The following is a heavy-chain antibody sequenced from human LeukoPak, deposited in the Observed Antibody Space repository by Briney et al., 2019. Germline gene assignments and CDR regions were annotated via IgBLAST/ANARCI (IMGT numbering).Heavy chain of an antibody. CDR2: ISGSGGST. J-gene: IGHJ4*01. V-gene: IGHV3-23*01. D-gene: IGHD4-23*01. CDR3: AKAQGSGYGGNSGFDY. CDR1: GFTLSSYA. Sequence: GGSLRLSCAASGFTLSSYAMSWVRQAPGKGLEWVSAISGSGGSTYYADSVKGRFTISGDNSKNTLYLQMDSLRAEDTAVYYCAKAQGSGYGGNSGFDYWGQGTLVTVSS.